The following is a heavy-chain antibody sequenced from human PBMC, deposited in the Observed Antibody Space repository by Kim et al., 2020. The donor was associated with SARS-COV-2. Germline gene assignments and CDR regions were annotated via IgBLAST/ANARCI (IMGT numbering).Heavy chain of an antibody. Sequence: GGSLRLSCAASGFTFGDYAMHWVRQAPGKGLEWVSGISWNSGSIGYADSVKGRFTISRDNAKNSLYLQMNSLRAEDTALYYCAKDGIAARRVYMDVWGKGTTVTVSS. CDR3: AKDGIAARRVYMDV. J-gene: IGHJ6*03. V-gene: IGHV3-9*01. D-gene: IGHD6-6*01. CDR1: GFTFGDYA. CDR2: ISWNSGSI.